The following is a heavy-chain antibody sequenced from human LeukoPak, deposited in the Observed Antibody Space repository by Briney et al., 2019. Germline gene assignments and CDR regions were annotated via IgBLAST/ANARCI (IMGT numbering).Heavy chain of an antibody. CDR1: GFTFSDSA. CDR3: ARASGSLLDY. V-gene: IGHV3-74*01. D-gene: IGHD1-26*01. J-gene: IGHJ4*02. CDR2: INSDGSST. Sequence: PGGSLRLSCAASGFTFSDSAIHWVRQAPGKGLVWVSRINSDGSSTSYADSVKGRFTISRDNAKNTLYLQMNSLRAEDTAVYYCARASGSLLDYWGQGTLVTVSS.